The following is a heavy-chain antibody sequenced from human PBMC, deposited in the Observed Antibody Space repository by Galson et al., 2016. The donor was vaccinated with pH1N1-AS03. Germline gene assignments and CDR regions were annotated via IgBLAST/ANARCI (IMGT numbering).Heavy chain of an antibody. D-gene: IGHD1-26*01. CDR1: GFTFSSYA. CDR3: AREMGVTTFDY. V-gene: IGHV3-64*01. J-gene: IGHJ4*02. CDR2: ISSNGGST. Sequence: SLRLSCAASGFTFSSYAMHWVRQAPGKGLEYVSAISSNGGSTYYANSVKGRFTISRDNSKNTLYLQMGSLRAEDTAVYYCAREMGVTTFDYWGQGTLVTVSS.